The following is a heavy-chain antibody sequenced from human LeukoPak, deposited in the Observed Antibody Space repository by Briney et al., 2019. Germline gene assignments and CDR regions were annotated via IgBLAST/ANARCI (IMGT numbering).Heavy chain of an antibody. Sequence: GESLKISCKGSGYSFTSYWIGWVRQMPGKGLEWMGIIHPGDSVTRYSPSFQGQVTFSADKSITTAYLQWSSLKASDTAMYYCARRINYYFDYWGQGTLVTVSS. J-gene: IGHJ4*02. CDR1: GYSFTSYW. D-gene: IGHD2/OR15-2a*01. CDR2: IHPGDSVT. V-gene: IGHV5-51*01. CDR3: ARRINYYFDY.